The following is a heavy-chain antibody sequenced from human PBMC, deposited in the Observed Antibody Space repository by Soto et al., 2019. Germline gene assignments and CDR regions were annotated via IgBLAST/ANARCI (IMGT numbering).Heavy chain of an antibody. Sequence: GGSLRLSCAASGFTFSSYSMNWVRQAPGKGLEWVSCISTSSSNIYYADSVKGRFTISRDNSRNTLYLQMNSLRAEDTALYYCEKGGYCTSISCPRWFDPWGQGTLVTVSS. CDR2: ISTSSSNI. CDR3: EKGGYCTSISCPRWFDP. V-gene: IGHV3-21*04. J-gene: IGHJ5*02. CDR1: GFTFSSYS. D-gene: IGHD2-2*01.